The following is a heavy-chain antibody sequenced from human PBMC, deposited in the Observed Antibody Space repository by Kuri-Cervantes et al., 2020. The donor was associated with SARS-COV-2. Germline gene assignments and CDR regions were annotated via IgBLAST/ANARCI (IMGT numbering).Heavy chain of an antibody. V-gene: IGHV1-8*02. CDR3: ARERITIFGVVRGEWDY. J-gene: IGHJ4*02. Sequence: ASVKVSCKASGYSFSTYDINWVRQAAGQGLEWMGWLNPDTGNTGNAKKFQGRVTMTTDTSINTAYMEVRSLRSDDTAVYYCARERITIFGVVRGEWDYWGQGTLVTVSS. CDR2: LNPDTGNT. CDR1: GYSFSTYD. D-gene: IGHD3-3*01.